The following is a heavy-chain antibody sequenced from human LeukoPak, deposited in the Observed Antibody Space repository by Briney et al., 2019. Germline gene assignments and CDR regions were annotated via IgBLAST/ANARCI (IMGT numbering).Heavy chain of an antibody. D-gene: IGHD6-19*01. V-gene: IGHV4-34*01. CDR3: ARRGSSGWGKYFQH. J-gene: IGHJ1*01. CDR2: INHSGST. Sequence: SETLSLTCAVYGGSFSGYYWSWIRQPPGKGLEWIGEINHSGSTNYNPSLKSRVTISVDTSKNQFSLKLSSVTAADTAVYYCARRGSSGWGKYFQHWGQGTLVTVSS. CDR1: GGSFSGYY.